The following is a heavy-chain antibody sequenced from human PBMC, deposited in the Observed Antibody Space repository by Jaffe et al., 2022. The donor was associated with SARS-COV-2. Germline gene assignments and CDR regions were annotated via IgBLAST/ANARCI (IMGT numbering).Heavy chain of an antibody. CDR2: ISWNSGSI. V-gene: IGHV3-9*01. CDR1: GFTFDDYA. Sequence: EVQLVESGGGLVQPGRSLRLSCAASGFTFDDYAMHWVRQAPGKGLEWVSGISWNSGSIGYADSVKGRFTISRDNAKNSLYLQMNSLRAEDTALYYCAKDIVAREAVANAPFYGMDVWGQGTTVTVSS. CDR3: AKDIVAREAVANAPFYGMDV. J-gene: IGHJ6*02. D-gene: IGHD6-19*01.